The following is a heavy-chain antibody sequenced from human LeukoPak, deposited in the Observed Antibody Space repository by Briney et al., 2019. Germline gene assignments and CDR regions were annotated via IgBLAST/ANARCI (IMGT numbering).Heavy chain of an antibody. Sequence: GASVKVSCKASGGTFSSYAISWVRQAPGQGLEWMGGIIPIFGTANYAQKFQGRVTITADESTSTAYMELSSLRSEDTAVYYCARDVDYDFWSGSPQPPLLPNWFDPWGQGTLVTVSS. CDR2: IIPIFGTA. D-gene: IGHD3-3*01. CDR1: GGTFSSYA. J-gene: IGHJ5*02. V-gene: IGHV1-69*13. CDR3: ARDVDYDFWSGSPQPPLLPNWFDP.